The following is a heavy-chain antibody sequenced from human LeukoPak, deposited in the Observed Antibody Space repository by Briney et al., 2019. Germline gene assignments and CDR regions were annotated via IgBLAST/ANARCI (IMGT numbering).Heavy chain of an antibody. V-gene: IGHV1-69*05. D-gene: IGHD3/OR15-3a*01. Sequence: SVKVSCKASGGTFSSYAISWVRQPPGQGLEWMGRIIPIFGTANYSQKFQGRVTITTNESTSTAYMELSSLRPEDTAVYYCAREEDWGQYWYFDLWGRGTLVTVSS. CDR3: AREEDWGQYWYFDL. CDR1: GGTFSSYA. J-gene: IGHJ2*01. CDR2: IIPIFGTA.